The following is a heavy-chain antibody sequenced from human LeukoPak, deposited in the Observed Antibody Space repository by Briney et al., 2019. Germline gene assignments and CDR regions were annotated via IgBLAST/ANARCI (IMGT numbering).Heavy chain of an antibody. CDR1: GDSISNSNYF. CDR3: ARWYGSGNNYFDY. Sequence: SETLSLTCTVSGDSISNSNYFWGWLRQPPGKGLECIGTIYYSGSAYSNPSLKSRVTIYIDTSRNHFSLKLGSVTAADTAVYYCARWYGSGNNYFDYWGQGTLVTVSS. CDR2: IYYSGSA. J-gene: IGHJ4*02. D-gene: IGHD3-10*01. V-gene: IGHV4-39*02.